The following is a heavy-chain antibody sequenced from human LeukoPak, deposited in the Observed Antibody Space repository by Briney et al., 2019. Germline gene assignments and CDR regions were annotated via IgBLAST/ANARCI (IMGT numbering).Heavy chain of an antibody. CDR2: IIPILGIA. D-gene: IGHD4-17*01. CDR3: ARDRGGYGDYDLDY. J-gene: IGHJ4*02. Sequence: GASMKVSCKASGGTFSSYAISWVRQAPGQGLEWMGRIIPILGIANYAQKFQGRITITADKSTSTAYMELSSLRSEDTAVYYCARDRGGYGDYDLDYWGQGTLVTVSS. CDR1: GGTFSSYA. V-gene: IGHV1-69*04.